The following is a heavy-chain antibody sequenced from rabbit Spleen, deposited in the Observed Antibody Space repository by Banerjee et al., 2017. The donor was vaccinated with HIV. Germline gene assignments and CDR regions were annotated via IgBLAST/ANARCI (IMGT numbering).Heavy chain of an antibody. J-gene: IGHJ6*01. CDR2: IYTGRGSS. V-gene: IGHV1S43*01. D-gene: IGHD4-1*01. CDR3: ARYYIFYGMDL. Sequence: QEQLEESGGGLVKPEGSLTLTCKASGVSFSSSSYMCWVRQAPGKGLEWIGAIYTGRGSSDYANWVNGRFTISRDNAQYTVDLQMHSLTAADTATYFCARYYIFYGMDLWGPGTLVTVS. CDR1: GVSFSSSSY.